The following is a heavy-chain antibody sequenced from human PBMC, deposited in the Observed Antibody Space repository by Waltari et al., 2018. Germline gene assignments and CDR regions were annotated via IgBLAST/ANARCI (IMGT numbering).Heavy chain of an antibody. CDR2: IYHSGST. J-gene: IGHJ4*02. V-gene: IGHV4-38-2*01. Sequence: QVQLQESGPGLVKPSETLSLTCAVSGYSISSGYYWGWLRQPPGKGLEWIGSIYHSGSTYYNPSLKSRVTISVDTSKNQFSLKLSSVTAADTAVYYCARVQFLEWLQIDYWGQGTLVTVSS. CDR3: ARVQFLEWLQIDY. D-gene: IGHD3-3*01. CDR1: GYSISSGYY.